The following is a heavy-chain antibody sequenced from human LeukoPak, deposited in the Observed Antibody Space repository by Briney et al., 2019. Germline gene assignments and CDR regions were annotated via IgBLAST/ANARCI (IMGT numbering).Heavy chain of an antibody. J-gene: IGHJ4*02. V-gene: IGHV5-51*01. CDR3: ARHPIYCSGGTCFSSNYFDY. CDR2: IYPDDSDT. CDR1: GYSFTSYW. D-gene: IGHD2-15*01. Sequence: KVSCKGSGYSFTSYWIGWVRQMLGKGLGWMGIIYPDDSDTKYSPSFQGQVTISADKSISTAYLQWNSLEASDTAMYYCARHPIYCSGGTCFSSNYFDYWGQGTLVTVSS.